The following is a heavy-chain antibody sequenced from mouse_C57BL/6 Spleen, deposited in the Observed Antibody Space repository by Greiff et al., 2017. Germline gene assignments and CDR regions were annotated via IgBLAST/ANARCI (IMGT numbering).Heavy chain of an antibody. D-gene: IGHD1-1*01. J-gene: IGHJ4*01. CDR1: GYAFSSYW. CDR3: ARSITTVVAKAMDD. Sequence: QVQLKQSGAELVKPGASVKISCKASGYAFSSYWMNWVKQRPGKGLEWIGKLYPGYGDTNYNRKFKGKATLTEDKSSSTAYMQLSSLTSEDSAVYFCARSITTVVAKAMDDWGQGTSVTVSS. CDR2: LYPGYGDT. V-gene: IGHV1-80*01.